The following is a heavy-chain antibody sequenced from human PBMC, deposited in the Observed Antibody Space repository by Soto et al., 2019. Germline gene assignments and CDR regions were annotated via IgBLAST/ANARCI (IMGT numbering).Heavy chain of an antibody. Sequence: GGSLRPSCAASGFTFTNYAMSWVRQAPGKGLEWISAISGNGGTTYFADSMEGRFSVSRDNSKNTLYLQMNSLRVEDTAVYYCAKAIENYSTGYYKPFYYFGVDVWGQGTTVTVSS. D-gene: IGHD3-22*01. CDR1: GFTFTNYA. CDR3: AKAIENYSTGYYKPFYYFGVDV. V-gene: IGHV3-23*01. J-gene: IGHJ6*02. CDR2: ISGNGGTT.